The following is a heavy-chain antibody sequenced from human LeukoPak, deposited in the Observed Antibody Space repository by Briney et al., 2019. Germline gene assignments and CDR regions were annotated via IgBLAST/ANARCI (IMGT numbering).Heavy chain of an antibody. D-gene: IGHD1-14*01. J-gene: IGHJ4*02. CDR1: GGSISSYY. CDR2: IYYGGST. Sequence: PSETLSLTCTVSGGSISSYYWSWIRQPPGKGLEWIGYIYYGGSTNYNPSLKSRVTISVDTSKNQFSLKLSSVTAADTAVYYCARDDNGMDYWGQGTLVTVSS. CDR3: ARDDNGMDY. V-gene: IGHV4-59*01.